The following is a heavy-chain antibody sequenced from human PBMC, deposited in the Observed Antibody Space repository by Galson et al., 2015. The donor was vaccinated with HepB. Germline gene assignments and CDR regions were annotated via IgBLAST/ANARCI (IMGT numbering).Heavy chain of an antibody. CDR2: IWYDGSKQ. J-gene: IGHJ6*02. Sequence: SLRLSCAAAGFTFSSYGMHGVRQAPGKGLEWVAVIWYDGSKQYYAENVKGRFTISRDNPKNMLYLEMNSLRAEDTAVYYCARGRSGYALDNLGIDVWGQGTTVPVSS. D-gene: IGHD5-12*01. CDR1: GFTFSSYG. CDR3: ARGRSGYALDNLGIDV. V-gene: IGHV3-33*01.